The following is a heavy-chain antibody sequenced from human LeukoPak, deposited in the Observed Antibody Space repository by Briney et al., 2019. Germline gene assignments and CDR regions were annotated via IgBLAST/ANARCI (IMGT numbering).Heavy chain of an antibody. J-gene: IGHJ5*02. CDR3: ARRVVIAVAGFGIDP. CDR1: GYSISSGYY. D-gene: IGHD6-19*01. V-gene: IGHV4-38-2*02. CDR2: IYHSGST. Sequence: SETLSLTCTVSGYSISSGYYWGWIRQPPGKGLEWIGSIYHSGSTYYNPSLKSRVTISADTSKNQFSLKPSSVTAADTAVYYCARRVVIAVAGFGIDPWGQGTLVTVSS.